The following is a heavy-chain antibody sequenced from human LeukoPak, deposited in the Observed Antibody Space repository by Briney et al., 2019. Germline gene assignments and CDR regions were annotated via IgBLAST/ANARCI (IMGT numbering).Heavy chain of an antibody. CDR2: IYYSGST. CDR1: GGSLSSGSYY. D-gene: IGHD3-22*01. CDR3: ARATYYYDSSGYYWVPIDY. V-gene: IGHV4-61*01. J-gene: IGHJ4*02. Sequence: SETLSLTCTVSGGSLSSGSYYWSWIRQPPGKGLEWIGYIYYSGSTNYNPSLKSRVTISVDTSKNQFSLKLSSVTAADTAVYYCARATYYYDSSGYYWVPIDYWGQGTLVTVSS.